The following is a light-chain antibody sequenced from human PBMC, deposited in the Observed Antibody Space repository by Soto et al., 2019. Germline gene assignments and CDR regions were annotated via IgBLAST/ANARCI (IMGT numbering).Light chain of an antibody. CDR3: QQYLDWPRT. CDR2: GAS. V-gene: IGKV3-15*01. Sequence: EIVVTQSPATLSVSPGARATLSGMASQSVGSDLVWYWQKPCQAPRLLIYGASNRATGVPDRFSGSGSGTVFTLTLSSLQSDDFEVSYCQQYLDWPRTFGQGTKVDI. CDR1: QSVGSD. J-gene: IGKJ1*01.